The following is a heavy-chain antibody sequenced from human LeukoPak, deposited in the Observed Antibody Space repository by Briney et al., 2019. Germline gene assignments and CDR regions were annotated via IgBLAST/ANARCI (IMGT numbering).Heavy chain of an antibody. CDR3: ARCPGGYDFWSGFQDYYGMDV. D-gene: IGHD3-3*01. CDR2: MNPNSGST. J-gene: IGHJ6*02. CDR1: GYTFTSYD. V-gene: IGHV1-8*01. Sequence: ASVKVSCKASGYTFTSYDINWVRQATGQGLEWMGWMNPNSGSTGYAQKFQGRVTMTTDTSTSTAYMELRSLRSDDTAVYYCARCPGGYDFWSGFQDYYGMDVWGQGTTVTVSS.